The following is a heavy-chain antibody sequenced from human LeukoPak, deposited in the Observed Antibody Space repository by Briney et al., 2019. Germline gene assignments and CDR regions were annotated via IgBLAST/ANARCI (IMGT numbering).Heavy chain of an antibody. Sequence: SDTLSLTCSLFGGSISNYYWSWVRHSPGKGLEWLGYIYYSGSTTYNPSLKGRVTISLATSKSQFSLNLTSVTAADTAVYYCARDGYDSNGYYDCWGQGTLVTVSA. CDR1: GGSISNYY. CDR2: IYYSGST. V-gene: IGHV4-59*01. D-gene: IGHD3-22*01. J-gene: IGHJ4*02. CDR3: ARDGYDSNGYYDC.